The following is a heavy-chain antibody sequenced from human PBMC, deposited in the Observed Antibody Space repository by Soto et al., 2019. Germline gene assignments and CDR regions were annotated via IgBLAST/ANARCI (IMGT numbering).Heavy chain of an antibody. CDR3: ARGGDTPVAYYYAMDV. CDR1: GFTVSNNY. D-gene: IGHD6-19*01. Sequence: EVQLVESGGGLIQPGGSLRLSCAVSGFTVSNNYMSWVRQAPGKGLEGVSVIYSGGYTAYGDSVKGRFTISRDNSKNTLYLQMNSLRADDTAVYYCARGGDTPVAYYYAMDVWGQGTTVTVSS. V-gene: IGHV3-53*01. CDR2: IYSGGYT. J-gene: IGHJ6*02.